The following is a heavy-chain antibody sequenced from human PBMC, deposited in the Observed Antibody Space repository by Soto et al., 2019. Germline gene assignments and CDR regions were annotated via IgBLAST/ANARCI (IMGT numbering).Heavy chain of an antibody. CDR2: IIPIFGTA. J-gene: IGHJ3*02. V-gene: IGHV1-69*01. CDR3: ARLGYCSGGSCYSGAFDI. D-gene: IGHD2-15*01. CDR1: GGTFSSYA. Sequence: QVQLVQSGAEVKKPGSSVKVSCKASGGTFSSYAISWVRQAPGQGLEWMGGIIPIFGTANYAQKFQGRVTITADESTSTAYMELSSLRSEDTAVYYWARLGYCSGGSCYSGAFDIWGQGTMVTVSS.